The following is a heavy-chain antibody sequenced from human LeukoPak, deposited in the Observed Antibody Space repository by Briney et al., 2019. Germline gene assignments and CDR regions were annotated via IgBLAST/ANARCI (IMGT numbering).Heavy chain of an antibody. D-gene: IGHD2-2*01. J-gene: IGHJ4*02. V-gene: IGHV1-18*01. CDR3: ARTEYCSSTSCRTDLDY. Sequence: GASVKVSCKASGYTFTSYGISWVRQAPGQGLEWMGWISAYNGNTNYAQKLQGRVTMTTDTSTSTAYMELRSLRSDDTAVYYCARTEYCSSTSCRTDLDYWGQGTLVTVSS. CDR2: ISAYNGNT. CDR1: GYTFTSYG.